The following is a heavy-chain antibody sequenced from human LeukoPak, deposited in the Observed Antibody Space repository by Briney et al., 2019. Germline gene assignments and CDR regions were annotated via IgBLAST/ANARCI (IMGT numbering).Heavy chain of an antibody. V-gene: IGHV3-30*03. CDR2: ISYDGSNK. D-gene: IGHD2-15*01. Sequence: PGRSLRLSCAASGFTFNNYGMHWVRQAPGKGLEWVAVISYDGSNKYYADSVKGRFTISRDNSKNTLYLQMNSLRAEDTAVYYCARGVGDRPTSACSRGYDPLLDIVVVVAAPDPFDYWGQGTLVTVSS. CDR1: GFTFNNYG. J-gene: IGHJ4*02. CDR3: ARGVGDRPTSACSRGYDPLLDIVVVVAAPDPFDY.